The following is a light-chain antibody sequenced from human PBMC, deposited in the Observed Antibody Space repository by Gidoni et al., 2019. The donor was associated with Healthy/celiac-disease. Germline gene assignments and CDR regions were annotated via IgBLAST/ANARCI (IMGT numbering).Light chain of an antibody. V-gene: IGKV1D-8*03. Sequence: VIWMPQSPSLLSASTGDRVTISCRMSQAITSYLAWYQQKPGKAPELLIYAASTLQSGVPSRFSGSGSGTDFTLTISCLQSEDFATYYCQQYYSFPYTFGQXTKLEIK. J-gene: IGKJ2*01. CDR3: QQYYSFPYT. CDR1: QAITSY. CDR2: AAS.